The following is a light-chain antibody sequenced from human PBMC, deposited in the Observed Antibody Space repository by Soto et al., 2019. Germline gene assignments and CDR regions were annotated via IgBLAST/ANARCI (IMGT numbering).Light chain of an antibody. V-gene: IGKV1-6*01. J-gene: IGKJ1*01. Sequence: AIQMTQSPSSLSASVGDRVTITCRASQGIRNDLGWYQQKPGKAPKLLIYAASSLQSGVPSRFRGSGSGTDFTLTISILQPEDFATYYCLQEYNYPWTFGQGTKVEIK. CDR2: AAS. CDR3: LQEYNYPWT. CDR1: QGIRND.